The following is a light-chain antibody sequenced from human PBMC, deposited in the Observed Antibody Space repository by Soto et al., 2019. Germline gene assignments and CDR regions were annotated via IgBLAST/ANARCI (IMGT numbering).Light chain of an antibody. V-gene: IGKV1-13*02. CDR3: QQFNSYVT. CDR1: QGISSA. J-gene: IGKJ2*01. Sequence: AIQLTQSPSSLSASVGDRVTITYRASQGISSALAWYQQKPGKAPKLLIYDASSLESGVPSRFSGSGSGTDFTLTISSLQPEDFATYYCQQFNSYVTFGQGTKVDIK. CDR2: DAS.